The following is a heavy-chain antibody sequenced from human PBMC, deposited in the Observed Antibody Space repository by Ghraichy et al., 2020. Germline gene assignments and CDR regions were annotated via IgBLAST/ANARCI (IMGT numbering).Heavy chain of an antibody. D-gene: IGHD1-26*01. CDR2: IYSGGST. Sequence: GGSLRLSCAASGFTVSSNYMSWVRQAPGKGLEWVSVIYSGGSTYYADSVKGRFTISRDNSKNTLYLQMNSLRAEDTAVYYCARDTCGSYSGCYYWGQGTLVTVSS. V-gene: IGHV3-53*01. CDR1: GFTVSSNY. J-gene: IGHJ4*02. CDR3: ARDTCGSYSGCYY.